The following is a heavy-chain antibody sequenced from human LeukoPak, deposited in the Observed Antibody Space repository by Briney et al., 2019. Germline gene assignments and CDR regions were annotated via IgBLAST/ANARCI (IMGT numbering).Heavy chain of an antibody. CDR2: IYSGGET. CDR1: GFTVSNNY. Sequence: QPGGSLRLSCAVSGFTVSNNYMSWVRQAPGKGLECVSVIYSGGETYYADSVKGQFTISRDKSKNTLYLQMNSLRAEDTAVYYCAALSTGWRFQHWGQGTLVTVSS. V-gene: IGHV3-53*01. D-gene: IGHD6-19*01. J-gene: IGHJ1*01. CDR3: AALSTGWRFQH.